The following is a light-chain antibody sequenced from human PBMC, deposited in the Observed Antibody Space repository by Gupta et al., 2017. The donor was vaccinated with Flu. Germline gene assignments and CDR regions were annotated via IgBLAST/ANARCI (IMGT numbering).Light chain of an antibody. CDR3: SSYTSSSTLL. CDR1: SSDVGGYNY. V-gene: IGLV2-14*01. J-gene: IGLJ2*01. CDR2: EVS. Sequence: QSALTQPASVSGSPGQSITISCTGTSSDVGGYNYVSWYQQHPGKAPKLMISEVSNRPSGVSNRFSGSKSGNTASLTISGHQAEDEADYYCSSYTSSSTLLFGGGTKLTVL.